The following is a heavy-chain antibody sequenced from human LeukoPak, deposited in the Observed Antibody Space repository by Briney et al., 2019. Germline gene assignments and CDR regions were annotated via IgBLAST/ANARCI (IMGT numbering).Heavy chain of an antibody. V-gene: IGHV3-7*03. CDR3: ESPGY. CDR1: GFTFSSYS. J-gene: IGHJ4*02. Sequence: GGSLRLSCAASGFTFSSYSMNWVRQAPGKGLEWVANIKLDGSEKNYVDSVKGRFTISRDNTKNSLYLQMNSLRAEDTAVYYCESPGYWGQGTLVTVSS. CDR2: IKLDGSEK.